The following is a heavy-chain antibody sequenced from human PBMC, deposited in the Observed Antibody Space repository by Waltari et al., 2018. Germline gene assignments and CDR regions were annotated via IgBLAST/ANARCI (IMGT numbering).Heavy chain of an antibody. V-gene: IGHV4-59*01. CDR1: GGSISSYY. J-gene: IGHJ4*02. Sequence: QVQLQESGPGLVKPSEPLSLTCTVSGGSISSYYWSWIRQPPGKGLEWIGYIYYSGSTNYNPSLKSRVTISVDTSKNQFSLKLSSVTAADTAVYYCARGGSGFDYWGQGTLVTVSS. CDR2: IYYSGST. D-gene: IGHD3-10*01. CDR3: ARGGSGFDY.